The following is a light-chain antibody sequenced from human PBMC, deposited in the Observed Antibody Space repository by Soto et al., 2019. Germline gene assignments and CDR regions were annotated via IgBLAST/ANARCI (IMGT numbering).Light chain of an antibody. CDR3: CSYAGSWV. Sequence: QSVLTQPRSVSGSLGQSVTISCTGTSSDVGGYNYVSWFQQLPGKAPKLIIYDVNKRPSGVPDRFSGSKSGNTASLTISGLQAADEADYYCCSYAGSWVFGGGTKLTVL. V-gene: IGLV2-11*01. CDR1: SSDVGGYNY. CDR2: DVN. J-gene: IGLJ3*02.